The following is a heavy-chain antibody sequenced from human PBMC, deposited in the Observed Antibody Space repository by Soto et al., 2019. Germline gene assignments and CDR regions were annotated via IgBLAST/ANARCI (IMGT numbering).Heavy chain of an antibody. V-gene: IGHV4-31*03. J-gene: IGHJ4*02. Sequence: SETLSLTCTVSGGSISSAAYYWSWIRQHPGKGLEWIWYFSHSGSTYYTPSLKSRVIISADTSKNQFSLNLTSVTAADTAVYYCAREYTYGSNFFDCWGQGALVTVSS. CDR1: GGSISSAAYY. CDR3: AREYTYGSNFFDC. CDR2: FSHSGST. D-gene: IGHD5-18*01.